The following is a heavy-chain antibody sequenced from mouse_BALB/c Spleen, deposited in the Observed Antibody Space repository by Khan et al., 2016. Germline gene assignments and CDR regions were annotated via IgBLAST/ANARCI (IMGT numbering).Heavy chain of an antibody. CDR1: GYTFTNYG. V-gene: IGHV9-1*02. D-gene: IGHD1-1*01. CDR2: MNTYTGES. J-gene: IGHJ4*01. Sequence: QIQLVQSGPELKKPGETVKISCKASGYTFTNYGVNWLKQAPGKGLKWMGWMNTYTGESTYPEDFKGRFAFSLETSVSTAYLQINNLKNEDMATYFCPIRVYYFNSYAVMDYSGQAPSGTVSS. CDR3: PIRVYYFNSYAVMDY.